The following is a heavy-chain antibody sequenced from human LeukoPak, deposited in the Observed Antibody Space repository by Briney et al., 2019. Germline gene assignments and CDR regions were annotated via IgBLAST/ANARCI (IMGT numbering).Heavy chain of an antibody. CDR2: ISGNGDDT. Sequence: GGSLRLSCTVSGFTFNSYAMSWVRQAPGKGLERVSSISGNGDDTYHADSVKGRFTVSRDNSKSTLYLQMNSLRAEDTAVFYCARTIAQYTNSWLYYYYGMDVCGQGTTVTVSS. D-gene: IGHD6-13*01. J-gene: IGHJ6*02. V-gene: IGHV3-23*01. CDR1: GFTFNSYA. CDR3: ARTIAQYTNSWLYYYYGMDV.